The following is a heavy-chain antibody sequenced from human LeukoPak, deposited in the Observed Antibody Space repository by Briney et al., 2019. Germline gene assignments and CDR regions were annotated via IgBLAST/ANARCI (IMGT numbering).Heavy chain of an antibody. J-gene: IGHJ6*02. CDR3: ARDLMVRGVIKLDYGMDV. CDR2: TIPILGIA. D-gene: IGHD3-10*01. CDR1: GGTFSSYA. Sequence: SVKVSCKASGGTFSSYAISWVRQAPGQGLEWMGRTIPILGIADYAQKFQGRVTITADKSTSTAYMELSSLRSEDTAVYYCARDLMVRGVIKLDYGMDVWGQGTTVTVSS. V-gene: IGHV1-69*04.